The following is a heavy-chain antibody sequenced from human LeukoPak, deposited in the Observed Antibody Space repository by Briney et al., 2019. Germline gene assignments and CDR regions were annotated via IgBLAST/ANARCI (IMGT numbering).Heavy chain of an antibody. CDR1: GDSFSNNIAC. J-gene: IGHJ4*02. CDR3: ARRGDGNSYYDY. D-gene: IGHD3-16*01. Sequence: SQTLSLTCAISGDSFSNNIACWDWIRQSPSRGLEWLGRTYYLSHWVCDYAESVRSRITINPDTSKNQFSLLLNSVRPGDSAVYFCARRGDGNSYYDYWGQGILATVSS. V-gene: IGHV6-1*01. CDR2: TYYLSHWVC.